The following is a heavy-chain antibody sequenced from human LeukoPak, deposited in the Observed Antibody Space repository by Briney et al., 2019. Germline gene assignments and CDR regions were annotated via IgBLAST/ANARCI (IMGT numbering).Heavy chain of an antibody. V-gene: IGHV1-69*13. J-gene: IGHJ2*01. Sequence: VASVKVSCKASGGTFSSYAISWVRQAPGQGLEWMGGIIPIFGTANYAQKFQGRVTITADESTSTAYMELSGLRSEDTAVYYCARSPQYYDRWYFDLWGRGTLVTVSS. CDR1: GGTFSSYA. D-gene: IGHD3-22*01. CDR3: ARSPQYYDRWYFDL. CDR2: IIPIFGTA.